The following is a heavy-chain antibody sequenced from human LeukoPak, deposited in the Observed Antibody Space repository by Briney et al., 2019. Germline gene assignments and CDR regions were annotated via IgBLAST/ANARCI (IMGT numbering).Heavy chain of an antibody. CDR2: INPRGTST. J-gene: IGHJ4*02. V-gene: IGHV1-46*01. D-gene: IGHD3-3*01. CDR3: ARARNYDFWSGSLGAYYFDY. CDR1: GYSFTSHY. Sequence: ASVKVSCKASGYSFTSHYMRWVRQAPGQGLEWMGLINPRGTSTIYAETFQGRSIITRDKSTSTVYMELSRLRSEDTAVYYCARARNYDFWSGSLGAYYFDYWGQGTLVTVSS.